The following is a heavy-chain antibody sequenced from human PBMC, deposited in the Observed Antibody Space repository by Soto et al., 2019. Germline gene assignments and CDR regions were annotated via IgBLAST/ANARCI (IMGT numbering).Heavy chain of an antibody. CDR2: ISGSGGST. CDR3: AKGSSGSRPYYFDY. V-gene: IGHV3-23*01. J-gene: IGHJ4*02. Sequence: RLSFAASGFTFSSYAMSWVPPAPGKGLEWVSAISGSGGSTWYADSVKGRFTISRDNSKNTLDLQMNSLRAEDTAVYYCAKGSSGSRPYYFDYWGQGTLVTVSS. D-gene: IGHD3-22*01. CDR1: GFTFSSYA.